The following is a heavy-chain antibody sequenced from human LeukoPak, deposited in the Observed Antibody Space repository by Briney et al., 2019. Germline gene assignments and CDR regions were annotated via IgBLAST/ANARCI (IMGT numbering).Heavy chain of an antibody. CDR1: GFTFSDYY. J-gene: IGHJ4*02. CDR3: ARDLMSHSYYFDY. D-gene: IGHD2-15*01. Sequence: PGGSLRLSCAASGFTFSDYYMSWIRQAPGKGLEWVSYISSSGSTIYYADSVKGRFTISRGNAKNSLYLQMNSLRAEDTAVYYCARDLMSHSYYFDYWGQGTLVTVSS. CDR2: ISSSGSTI. V-gene: IGHV3-11*04.